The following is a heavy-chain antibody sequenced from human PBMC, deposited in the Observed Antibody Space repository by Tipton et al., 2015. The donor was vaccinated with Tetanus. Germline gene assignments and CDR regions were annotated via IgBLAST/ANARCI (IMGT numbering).Heavy chain of an antibody. CDR3: ARALHYYASGGYSHSRYYFDY. CDR1: GYTFTSYA. Sequence: QLVQSGAEVKKPGASVKVSCKASGYTFTSYAIHWVRQAPGQRLEWMGWINAGNGNTEYSQWFQCRVTITSDTSASTAYMELSSLRSEDTAVYYCARALHYYASGGYSHSRYYFDYWGQGTLVTVSS. CDR2: INAGNGNT. D-gene: IGHD3-10*01. J-gene: IGHJ4*02. V-gene: IGHV1-3*01.